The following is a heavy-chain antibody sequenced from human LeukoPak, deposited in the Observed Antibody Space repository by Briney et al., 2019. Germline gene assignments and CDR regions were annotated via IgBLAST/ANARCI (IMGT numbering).Heavy chain of an antibody. CDR1: GGTFSSYA. V-gene: IGHV1-69*05. D-gene: IGHD1-26*01. J-gene: IGHJ4*02. CDR2: IIPIFGTA. CDR3: ARDSSAYSGSYWSFDY. Sequence: SVKVSCKASGGTFSSYAISWVRQAPGQGLEWMGGIIPIFGTANYAQKFQGRVTITTDESTGTAYMELSSLRSEDTAVYYCARDSSAYSGSYWSFDYWGQGTLVTVSS.